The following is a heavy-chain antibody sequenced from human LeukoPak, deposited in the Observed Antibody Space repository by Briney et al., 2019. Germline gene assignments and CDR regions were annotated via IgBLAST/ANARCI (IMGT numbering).Heavy chain of an antibody. CDR1: GYTFTSYD. J-gene: IGHJ4*02. V-gene: IGHV1-8*01. Sequence: ASVKVSCKASGYTFTSYDINWVRQATGQGLEWMGWMNPNSGNTGYAQKFQGRVTMTTDTSTSTAYMELRSLRSDDTAVYYCARDPRYCSSTSCLFGGYFDYWGQGTLVTVSS. CDR3: ARDPRYCSSTSCLFGGYFDY. CDR2: MNPNSGNT. D-gene: IGHD2-2*01.